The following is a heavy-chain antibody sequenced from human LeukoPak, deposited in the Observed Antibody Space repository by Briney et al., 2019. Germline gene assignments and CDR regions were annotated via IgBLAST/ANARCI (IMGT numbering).Heavy chain of an antibody. J-gene: IGHJ4*02. D-gene: IGHD6-19*01. CDR2: ISAYNGNT. Sequence: ASVKVSCKASVYTFTGYYMHWVRQAPGQGLEWMGWISAYNGNTNYAQKLQGRVTMTTDTSTSTAYMELRSLRSDDTAVYYCARAGGLKFSTVAGLIDYWGQGTLVTVSS. V-gene: IGHV1-18*04. CDR1: VYTFTGYY. CDR3: ARAGGLKFSTVAGLIDY.